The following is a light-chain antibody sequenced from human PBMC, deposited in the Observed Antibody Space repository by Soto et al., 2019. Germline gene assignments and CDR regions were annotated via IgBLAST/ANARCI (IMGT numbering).Light chain of an antibody. V-gene: IGKV3-20*01. Sequence: EIVLTQSPATLSLSPGERATLSCRASQSVSSYLAWYQHKPGQAPRLLIYDASSRATGIPDRFSGSGSGTDFTLTISRLEPEDFAVYYCQQYGSSPRTVGQGTKVDIK. J-gene: IGKJ1*01. CDR3: QQYGSSPRT. CDR2: DAS. CDR1: QSVSSY.